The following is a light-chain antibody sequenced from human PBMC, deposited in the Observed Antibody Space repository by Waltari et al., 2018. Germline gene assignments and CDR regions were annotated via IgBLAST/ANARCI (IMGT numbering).Light chain of an antibody. J-gene: IGKJ1*01. Sequence: DIVMTKSPYSLAVSLGERATINGKSIQPGLYSTENNNYLAWYQQKLGQPPKLLIYWASTRASGVPDRFSGSGSGTDFTLTISSLQAEDVAVYYCQQYYHTPRTFGRGTRVEIK. CDR2: WAS. CDR1: QPGLYSTENNNY. CDR3: QQYYHTPRT. V-gene: IGKV4-1*01.